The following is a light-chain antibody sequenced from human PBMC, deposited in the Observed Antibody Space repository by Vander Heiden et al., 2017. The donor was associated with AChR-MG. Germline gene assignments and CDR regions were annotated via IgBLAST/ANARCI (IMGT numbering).Light chain of an antibody. J-gene: IGLJ3*02. CDR1: GSDVGVDDY. CDR3: VSYTKTRTVL. V-gene: IGLV2-14*03. CDR2: DVT. Sequence: QSALTQPASVSGSPGQSSIISCTGTGSDVGVDDYVSWYQQPPNKVPKVLRYDVTKRPSGVSDRVSGSKSGNKASLFISELQTEDEAEYHCVSYTKTRTVLFGGGTKLTVL.